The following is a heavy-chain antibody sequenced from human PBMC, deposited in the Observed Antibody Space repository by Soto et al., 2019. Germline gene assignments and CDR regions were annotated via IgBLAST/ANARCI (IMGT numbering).Heavy chain of an antibody. D-gene: IGHD3-22*01. Sequence: SETLSLTCTVSGGYISSYYWGWIRQPPGKGLEWIGSIYYSGSTYYNPSLKSRVTISVDTSKNQFSLKLSSVTAADTAVYYCARLGAYYQSIDPWGPGTLVTVSS. CDR1: GGYISSYY. CDR2: IYYSGST. V-gene: IGHV4-39*01. CDR3: ARLGAYYQSIDP. J-gene: IGHJ5*02.